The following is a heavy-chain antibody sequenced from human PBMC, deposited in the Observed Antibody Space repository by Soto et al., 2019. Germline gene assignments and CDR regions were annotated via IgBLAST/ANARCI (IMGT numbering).Heavy chain of an antibody. CDR1: GGSISSSSYY. Sequence: SETLSLTCTVSGGSISSSSYYWGWIRQPPGKGLEWIGSIYYSGSTYYNPSLKSRVTISVDTSKNQFSLKLSSVTAADTAVYYCARIDCSSTSCQDDAFDIWGQGTMVTVSS. J-gene: IGHJ3*02. D-gene: IGHD2-2*01. CDR2: IYYSGST. V-gene: IGHV4-39*01. CDR3: ARIDCSSTSCQDDAFDI.